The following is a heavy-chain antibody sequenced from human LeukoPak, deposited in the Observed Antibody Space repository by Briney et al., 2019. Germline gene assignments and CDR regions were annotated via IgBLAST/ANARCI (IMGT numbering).Heavy chain of an antibody. J-gene: IGHJ3*02. CDR1: GFTFSSYA. D-gene: IGHD3-22*01. V-gene: IGHV3-30-3*01. CDR2: ISYDGSNK. Sequence: GGSLRLSCAASGFTFSSYAMHWVRQAPGKGLEWVAVISYDGSNKYYADSVKGRFTISRDNAKSSLYLQMNTLRAEDTAVYYCARAGHVITMIVVLDAFDIWGQGTMVTVSS. CDR3: ARAGHVITMIVVLDAFDI.